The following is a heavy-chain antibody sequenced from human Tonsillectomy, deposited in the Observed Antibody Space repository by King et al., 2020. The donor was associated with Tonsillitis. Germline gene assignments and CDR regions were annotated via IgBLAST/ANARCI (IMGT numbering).Heavy chain of an antibody. V-gene: IGHV3-7*01. J-gene: IGHJ4*02. Sequence: VQLVESGGGLVQPGGSLKLSCAASDFTFSTSWMTWVRQAPGRGLQWVATIKPDGSEKYYADSVKGRFTVSSDNAKNSLDLQMNSLRSEDTAVYYCARDHAFSSFDYWGQGTLVTVSP. D-gene: IGHD6-19*01. CDR3: ARDHAFSSFDY. CDR2: IKPDGSEK. CDR1: DFTFSTSW.